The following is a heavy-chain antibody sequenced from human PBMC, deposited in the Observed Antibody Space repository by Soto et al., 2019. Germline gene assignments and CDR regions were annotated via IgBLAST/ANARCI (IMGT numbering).Heavy chain of an antibody. CDR1: GYTFTNYG. J-gene: IGHJ5*02. CDR3: ARGGVYCSGGSCPYNWFDP. D-gene: IGHD2-15*01. CDR2: ISPYNGNT. Sequence: QVQLVQSGGEVKKPGASVKVSCKASGYTFTNYGITWVRQAPGQGLEWMGWISPYNGNTNYAQKLQGRVTLTTDTATSTAPMERQSLRSDDTAVYYCARGGVYCSGGSCPYNWFDPWGQGTLVTVSS. V-gene: IGHV1-18*01.